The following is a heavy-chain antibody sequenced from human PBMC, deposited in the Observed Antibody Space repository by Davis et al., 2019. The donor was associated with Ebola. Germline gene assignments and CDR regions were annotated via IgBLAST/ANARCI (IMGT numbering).Heavy chain of an antibody. J-gene: IGHJ4*02. V-gene: IGHV3-21*04. Sequence: GESLKISCAASGFTFTSYSMNWVRQAPGKGLEWVSFITSSSSYIHYADSVKGRFTISRDNSKDTLSLQMTSLRADDTAIYYCARFSVAIPTQDFDSWGQGTLVTVSS. D-gene: IGHD5-12*01. CDR3: ARFSVAIPTQDFDS. CDR1: GFTFTSYS. CDR2: ITSSSSYI.